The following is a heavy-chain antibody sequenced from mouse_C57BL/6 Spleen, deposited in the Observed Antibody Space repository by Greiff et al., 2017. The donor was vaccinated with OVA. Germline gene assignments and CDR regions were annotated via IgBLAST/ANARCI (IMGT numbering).Heavy chain of an antibody. CDR2: IWSGGST. CDR1: GFSLTSYG. V-gene: IGHV2-2*01. CDR3: ASDRYFDV. J-gene: IGHJ1*03. Sequence: QVQLKESGPGLVQPSQSLSITCTVSGFSLTSYGVHWVRQSPGKGLEWLGVIWSGGSTDYNAAFISRLSISKDNSKSQVFFKMNSLQADDTAIYYCASDRYFDVWGTGTTVTVSS.